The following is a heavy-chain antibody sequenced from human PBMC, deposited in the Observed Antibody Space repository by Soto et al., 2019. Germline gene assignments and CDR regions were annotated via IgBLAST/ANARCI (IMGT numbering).Heavy chain of an antibody. CDR3: ARQIYDYVWGSYRFDY. D-gene: IGHD3-16*02. Sequence: QITLTESGPTLVKPTQTLTLTCTFSGFSLSTSGVGVGWIRQPPGKALEWLALIYWDDDKRYSPSLTSRLTITKDTSKNQVVLTMTNMDPVDTATYYCARQIYDYVWGSYRFDYWGQGTLVTVSS. V-gene: IGHV2-5*02. J-gene: IGHJ4*02. CDR2: IYWDDDK. CDR1: GFSLSTSGVG.